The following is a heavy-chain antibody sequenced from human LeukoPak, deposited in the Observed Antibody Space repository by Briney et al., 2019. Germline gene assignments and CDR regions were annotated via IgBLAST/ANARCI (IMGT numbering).Heavy chain of an antibody. D-gene: IGHD2-2*01. CDR1: GFTFSSYA. CDR3: AKDRSCTGSSCNVGS. V-gene: IGHV3-23*01. J-gene: IGHJ3*01. Sequence: GGSLRLSCAASGFTFSSYAMSWVRQAPGKGLEWVSVISGSGGSTYYADSVKGRFTISRDNSKNTLFLQMNSLRAEDTAVYYCAKDRSCTGSSCNVGSWGQGTMVTVSS. CDR2: ISGSGGST.